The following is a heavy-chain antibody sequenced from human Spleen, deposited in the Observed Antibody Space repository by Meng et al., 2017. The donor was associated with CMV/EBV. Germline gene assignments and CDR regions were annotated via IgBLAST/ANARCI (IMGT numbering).Heavy chain of an antibody. CDR3: AKSRVPAYYFYDMDV. Sequence: SLKISCAASGFTFDDYAMHWVRQAPGKGLEWVSGISWNSGSIGYADSVKGRFTISRDNAKNSLYLQMNSLRTEDTAYYYCAKSRVPAYYFYDMDVWGRGTTVTVSS. CDR2: ISWNSGSI. D-gene: IGHD2-2*01. V-gene: IGHV3-9*01. J-gene: IGHJ6*02. CDR1: GFTFDDYA.